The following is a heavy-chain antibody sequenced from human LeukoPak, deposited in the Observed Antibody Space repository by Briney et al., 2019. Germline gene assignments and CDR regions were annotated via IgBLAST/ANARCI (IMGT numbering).Heavy chain of an antibody. V-gene: IGHV3-30*18. Sequence: GGSLRLSCAASGFTFSGYGMHWVRQAPGKGLEGVALILYDGSNEYYADSVKGRFTISRDNSKNTLYLQMNSLRAEDTAVYYCAKGYVGYCGGHGCFPVDYWAREPWSPSPQ. CDR2: ILYDGSNE. D-gene: IGHD2-21*01. CDR3: AKGYVGYCGGHGCFPVDY. CDR1: GFTFSGYG. J-gene: IGHJ4*02.